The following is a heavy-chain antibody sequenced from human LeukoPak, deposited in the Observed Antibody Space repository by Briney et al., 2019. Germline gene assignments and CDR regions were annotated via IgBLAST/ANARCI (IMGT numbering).Heavy chain of an antibody. D-gene: IGHD2-15*01. CDR1: GGSISSGGYS. CDR2: IYHSGST. V-gene: IGHV4-30-2*01. J-gene: IGHJ5*02. CDR3: ARGISYCSGGSCYSVPAADWFDP. Sequence: PSQTLSLTCAVSGGSISSGGYSWSWIRQPPGKGLEWIGYIYHSGSTYYNPSLKSRVTISVDRSKNQFSLKLSSVTAADTAVYYCARGISYCSGGSCYSVPAADWFDPWGQGTLVTVSS.